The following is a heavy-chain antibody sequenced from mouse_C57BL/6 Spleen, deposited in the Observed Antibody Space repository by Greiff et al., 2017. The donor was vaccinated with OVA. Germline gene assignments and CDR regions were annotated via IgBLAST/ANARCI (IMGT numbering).Heavy chain of an antibody. J-gene: IGHJ1*03. Sequence: QVQLQQSGTELVKPGASVKLSCKASGYTFTSYWMHWVKQRPGQGLEWIGNINPSNGGTNYNEKFKSKATLTVDKSSSTAYMQLRSLTSEDSAVYDCARGGNDGWYYGVWGTGTTVTVAS. V-gene: IGHV1-53*01. CDR1: GYTFTSYW. D-gene: IGHD2-2*01. CDR2: INPSNGGT. CDR3: ARGGNDGWYYGV.